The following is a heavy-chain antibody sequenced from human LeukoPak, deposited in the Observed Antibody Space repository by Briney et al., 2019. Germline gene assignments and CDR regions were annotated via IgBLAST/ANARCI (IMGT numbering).Heavy chain of an antibody. Sequence: ASVKVSCKASGYTFTSYGISWVRQAPGQGLEWMGWISAYNGNTNYAQKLQGRVTMTIDTSTSTAYMELRSLRSDDTAVYYCARAGRYSNYRTGAFDIWGQGTMVTVSS. CDR3: ARAGRYSNYRTGAFDI. V-gene: IGHV1-18*01. D-gene: IGHD4-11*01. CDR1: GYTFTSYG. CDR2: ISAYNGNT. J-gene: IGHJ3*02.